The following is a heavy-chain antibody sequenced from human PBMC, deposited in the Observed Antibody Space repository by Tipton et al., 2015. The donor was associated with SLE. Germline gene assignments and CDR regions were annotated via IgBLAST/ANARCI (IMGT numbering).Heavy chain of an antibody. V-gene: IGHV3-23*01. CDR1: GFTFDSYA. CDR3: ARGDPIHY. D-gene: IGHD2-21*02. Sequence: SLRLSCAASGFTFDSYAMTWVRQAPGKGLEWVTTISATGDKTYYADSVKGRFTISRDNSKNTLYLQMNSLRAEDTAVYYCARGDPIHYWGQGTLVTVSS. CDR2: ISATGDKT. J-gene: IGHJ4*02.